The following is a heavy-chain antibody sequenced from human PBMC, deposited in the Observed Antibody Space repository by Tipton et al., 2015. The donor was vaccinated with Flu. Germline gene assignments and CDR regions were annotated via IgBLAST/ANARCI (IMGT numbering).Heavy chain of an antibody. CDR1: GYSFTSYW. CDR3: ARTAQSEWLSTDYYFDY. D-gene: IGHD3-3*01. V-gene: IGHV5-10-1*01. CDR2: IDPSDSYT. J-gene: IGHJ4*02. Sequence: VQLVQSGAEVKKPGESLRISCKGSGYSFTSYWISWVRQMPGKGLEWMGRIDPSDSYTNYSPSFQGHVTISADKSISTAYLQWSSLKASDTAMYYCARTAQSEWLSTDYYFDYWGQGTLVTVSS.